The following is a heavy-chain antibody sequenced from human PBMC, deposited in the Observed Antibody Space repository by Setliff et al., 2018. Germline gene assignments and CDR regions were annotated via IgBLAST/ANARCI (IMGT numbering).Heavy chain of an antibody. CDR2: LYPNLVT. J-gene: IGHJ6*02. CDR3: ARGLCVGQSCYWPKAMDV. D-gene: IGHD2-15*01. CDR1: GFNVRSSY. Sequence: GGSLRLSCAMTGFNVRSSYMNWVRQAPGKGLEWVSVLYPNLVTNYADSVKDRFTVSRDESKNMVYLQMNNLEVDDTAIYYCARGLCVGQSCYWPKAMDVWAKGPRSPSP. V-gene: IGHV3-66*01.